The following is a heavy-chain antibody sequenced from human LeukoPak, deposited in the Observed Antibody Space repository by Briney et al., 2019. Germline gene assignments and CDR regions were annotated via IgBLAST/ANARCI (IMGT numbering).Heavy chain of an antibody. V-gene: IGHV3-30-3*01. Sequence: PGGSLRLSCAASGFTFSSYAMRWVRQAPGKGLEWVAVISYDGSNKYYADSVKGRFTISRDNSKNTLYLQMNSLRAEDTAVYYCAREWDCSSTSCYSPHYYYYYMDVWGKGTTVTVSS. CDR2: ISYDGSNK. J-gene: IGHJ6*03. CDR3: AREWDCSSTSCYSPHYYYYYMDV. CDR1: GFTFSSYA. D-gene: IGHD2-2*01.